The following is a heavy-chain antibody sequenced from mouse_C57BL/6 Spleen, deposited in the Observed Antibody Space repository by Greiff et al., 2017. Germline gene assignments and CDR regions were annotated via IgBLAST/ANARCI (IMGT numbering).Heavy chain of an antibody. CDR2: IWSGGST. J-gene: IGHJ4*01. V-gene: IGHV2-2*01. CDR1: GFSLTSYG. Sequence: QVQLQQSGPGLVQPSQSLSITCTVSGFSLTSYGVHWVRQSPGKGLEWLGVIWSGGSTDYNAAFISRLSISKDNSKSQVFFKMNSLQADDTAIDYCARKNDYDDGYYAMDYWGQGTSVTVSS. D-gene: IGHD2-4*01. CDR3: ARKNDYDDGYYAMDY.